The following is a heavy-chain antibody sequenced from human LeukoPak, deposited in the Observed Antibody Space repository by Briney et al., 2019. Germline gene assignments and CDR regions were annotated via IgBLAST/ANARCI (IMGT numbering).Heavy chain of an antibody. CDR1: GYTFTSYG. CDR2: ISAYNGNT. Sequence: EASVKVSCKASGYTFTSYGISWVRQAPGQGLEWMGWISAYNGNTNYAQKLQGRVTMTTDTSTSTAYMELRSLRSDDTAVYYCARDNGYNWNYAGGDYWGQGTLVTVSS. J-gene: IGHJ4*02. D-gene: IGHD1-7*01. CDR3: ARDNGYNWNYAGGDY. V-gene: IGHV1-18*01.